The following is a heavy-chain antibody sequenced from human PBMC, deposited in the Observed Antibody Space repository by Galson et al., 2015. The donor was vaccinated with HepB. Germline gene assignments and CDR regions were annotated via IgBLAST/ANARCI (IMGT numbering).Heavy chain of an antibody. V-gene: IGHV1-69*13. CDR1: GGTFSSYA. CDR2: IIPIFGTA. D-gene: IGHD2-15*01. Sequence: SVKVSCKASGGTFSSYAISWVRQAPGQGLEGMGGIIPIFGTANYAQKFQGRVTITADESTSTAYMELSSLRSEDTAVYYCARGGGYCSGGSCYPADYWGQGTLVTVSS. J-gene: IGHJ4*02. CDR3: ARGGGYCSGGSCYPADY.